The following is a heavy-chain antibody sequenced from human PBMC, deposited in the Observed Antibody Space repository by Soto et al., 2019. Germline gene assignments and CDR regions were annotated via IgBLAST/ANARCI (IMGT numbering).Heavy chain of an antibody. CDR3: AAGIVVVPYYYYYGMDV. Sequence: GASVRVSCKASGFTFTSSSVQRVRQARGQRLEWIGWIVVGSGNTNYAQKFQERVTITRDMSTSTAYMELSSLRSEDTAVYYCAAGIVVVPYYYYYGMDVWGQGTTVTVSS. V-gene: IGHV1-58*01. D-gene: IGHD2-2*01. CDR2: IVVGSGNT. J-gene: IGHJ6*02. CDR1: GFTFTSSS.